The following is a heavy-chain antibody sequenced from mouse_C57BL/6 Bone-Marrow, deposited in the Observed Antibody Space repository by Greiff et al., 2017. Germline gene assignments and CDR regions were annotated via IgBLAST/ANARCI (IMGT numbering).Heavy chain of an antibody. CDR1: GFNIKDDY. CDR2: IDPENGDT. Sequence: EVKLQESGAELVRPGASVKLSCTASGFNIKDDYMHWVKQRPEQGLEWIGWIDPENGDTEYASKFQGKATITADTSSNTAYLQLSSLTSEDTAVYYCTTSQPDYFDYWGQGTTLTVSS. CDR3: TTSQPDYFDY. V-gene: IGHV14-4*01. J-gene: IGHJ2*01.